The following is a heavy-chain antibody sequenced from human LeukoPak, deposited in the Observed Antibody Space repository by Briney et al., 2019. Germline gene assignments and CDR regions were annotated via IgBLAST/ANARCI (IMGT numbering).Heavy chain of an antibody. CDR3: ARAEFYYSMDV. Sequence: SETLSLTRTVSGGSISSSSYYWGWIRQPPGKGLEWIGYIYYTGSTNYNPSLKSRVTISVDTSENQFSLKLSSVTAADTAVYYCARAEFYYSMDVWGKGTTVTISS. CDR2: IYYTGST. CDR1: GGSISSSSYY. V-gene: IGHV4-61*05. D-gene: IGHD2/OR15-2a*01. J-gene: IGHJ6*03.